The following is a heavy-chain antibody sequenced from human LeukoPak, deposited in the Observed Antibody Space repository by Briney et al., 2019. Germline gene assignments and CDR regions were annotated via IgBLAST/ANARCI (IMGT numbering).Heavy chain of an antibody. J-gene: IGHJ4*02. CDR2: IKQDGSEK. V-gene: IGHV3-7*01. Sequence: GGSLRPSCAASGFTFSSYWMSWVRQAPGKGLEWVANIKQDGSEKYYVDSVKGRFTISRDNAKNSLYLQMNSLRAEDTAVYYCARFASLRFLEWLFVDYWGQGTLVTVSS. CDR1: GFTFSSYW. CDR3: ARFASLRFLEWLFVDY. D-gene: IGHD3-3*01.